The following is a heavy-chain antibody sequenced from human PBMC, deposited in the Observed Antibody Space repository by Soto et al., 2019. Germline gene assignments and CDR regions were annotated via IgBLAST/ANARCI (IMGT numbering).Heavy chain of an antibody. Sequence: PGGSLRLSCAASGFTFSSYGMHWVRQAPGKGLEWVAVIWYDGSNKYYADSVKGRFTISRDNSKNTLYLQMNSLRAEDTAVYYCARVGIAAAGRIYYYGIDLWGHGTTFIVSS. J-gene: IGHJ6*02. CDR1: GFTFSSYG. D-gene: IGHD6-13*01. V-gene: IGHV3-33*01. CDR2: IWYDGSNK. CDR3: ARVGIAAAGRIYYYGIDL.